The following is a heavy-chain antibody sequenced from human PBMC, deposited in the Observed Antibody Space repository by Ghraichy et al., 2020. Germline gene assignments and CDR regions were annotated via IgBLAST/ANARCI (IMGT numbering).Heavy chain of an antibody. Sequence: SQTLSLTCTVSRASMSSYYWSWIRQSPGKGLEWIGYIHYSGSTNYKPSLKSRVTRSLDTSKNQFSLKLTSVTAADTAGYYCVGTSLDFDPWGQGTLVTVSS. D-gene: IGHD2-2*01. CDR2: IHYSGST. CDR3: VGTSLDFDP. CDR1: RASMSSYY. V-gene: IGHV4-59*01. J-gene: IGHJ5*02.